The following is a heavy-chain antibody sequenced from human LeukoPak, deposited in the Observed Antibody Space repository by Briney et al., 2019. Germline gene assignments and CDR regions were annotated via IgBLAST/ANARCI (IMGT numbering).Heavy chain of an antibody. CDR2: ISGSGGST. Sequence: GGSLSLSCVASGFALSHYWMHWVRQAPGKGLEWVSAISGSGGSTYYADSVKGRFTISRDNSKNTLYLQMNSLRAEDTAVYYCAKAVVYYDSSGYRGYYFDYWGQGTLVTVSS. CDR3: AKAVVYYDSSGYRGYYFDY. D-gene: IGHD3-22*01. V-gene: IGHV3-23*01. CDR1: GFALSHYW. J-gene: IGHJ4*02.